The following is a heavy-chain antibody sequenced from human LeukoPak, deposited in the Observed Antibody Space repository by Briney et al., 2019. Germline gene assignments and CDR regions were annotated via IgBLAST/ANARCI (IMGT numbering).Heavy chain of an antibody. V-gene: IGHV4-4*07. CDR3: ARDHPAAVAAYFDY. J-gene: IGHJ4*02. CDR2: IYYSGST. D-gene: IGHD6-19*01. Sequence: PSETLSLTCTVSGGSISSYDWSWIRQPAGKGLEWIGSIYYSGSTYYNPSLKSRVTISVDTSKNQFSLKLSSVTAADTAVYYCARDHPAAVAAYFDYWGQGTLVTVSS. CDR1: GGSISSYD.